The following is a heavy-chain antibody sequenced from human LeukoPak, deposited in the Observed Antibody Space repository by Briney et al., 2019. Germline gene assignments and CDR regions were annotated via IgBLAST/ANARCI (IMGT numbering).Heavy chain of an antibody. CDR1: GFSLSDYY. J-gene: IGHJ6*03. V-gene: IGHV3-11*01. CDR3: ARGREGDYHYHMDV. CDR2: ISTSGSII. Sequence: GGSLRLSCEASGFSLSDYYMTWIRQAPGKWLDWLASISTSGSIIYYADSVKGRLTISRDNAKKSLFLQMNSLRAEDTAIYYCARGREGDYHYHMDVWGKGTTVIVSS. D-gene: IGHD5-24*01.